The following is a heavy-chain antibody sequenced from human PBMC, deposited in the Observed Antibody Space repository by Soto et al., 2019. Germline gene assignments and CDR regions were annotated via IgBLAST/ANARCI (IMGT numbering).Heavy chain of an antibody. D-gene: IGHD2-15*01. CDR1: GFTFSSYA. Sequence: EVQLLESGGGLVQPGGSLRLSCAASGFTFSSYAMSWVRQAPGKGLEWVSAISGSGGTTYYADSVKGRFTISRDNSKNTLYLQMNSLRAEDTAVYYCAKRECGVVADTYYYYGMDVWGQGTTVTVSS. J-gene: IGHJ6*02. CDR3: AKRECGVVADTYYYYGMDV. V-gene: IGHV3-23*01. CDR2: ISGSGGTT.